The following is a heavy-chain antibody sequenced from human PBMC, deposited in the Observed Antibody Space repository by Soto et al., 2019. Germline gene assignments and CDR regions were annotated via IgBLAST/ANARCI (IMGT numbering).Heavy chain of an antibody. Sequence: SETLSLTCAVSGGSISSSNLWSWVRRPPGKGLEWIGEIYHSGSSNYNPSLKSRVTISVDKSKNQFSMKLSSVTAADTAVYYCAKYTAMVTGYYYYGMDVWGQGTTVTVSS. CDR2: IYHSGSS. CDR1: GGSISSSNL. CDR3: AKYTAMVTGYYYYGMDV. J-gene: IGHJ6*02. V-gene: IGHV4-4*02. D-gene: IGHD5-18*01.